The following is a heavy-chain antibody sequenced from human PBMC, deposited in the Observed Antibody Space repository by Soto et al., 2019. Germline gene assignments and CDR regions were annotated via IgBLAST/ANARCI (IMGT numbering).Heavy chain of an antibody. J-gene: IGHJ5*02. Sequence: QVQLVESGGGVVQPGRSLRLSCAASGFTFSNYAMHWVRQAPGKGLEWVAVISYDGSDKYYADSVKGRFTISRDNSKNTLYLQMNSLRAEETAVYYCAREAPYYDFWSGAPFDPWGQGNLVTVSS. CDR3: AREAPYYDFWSGAPFDP. D-gene: IGHD3-3*01. CDR2: ISYDGSDK. CDR1: GFTFSNYA. V-gene: IGHV3-30-3*01.